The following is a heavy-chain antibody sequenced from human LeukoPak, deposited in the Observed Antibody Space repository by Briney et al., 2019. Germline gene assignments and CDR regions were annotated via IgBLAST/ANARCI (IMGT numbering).Heavy chain of an antibody. V-gene: IGHV3-23*01. CDR2: ISGSGDST. D-gene: IGHD3-22*01. J-gene: IGHJ4*02. Sequence: GGSLRLSCAASGFTFSNYAMSWVRQAPGKGLEWVSDISGSGDSTNYADSVKGRFTISRDNSKNTLYLQMNSLRAEDTAVYYCARDCDSSGYYYVADYWGQGTLVTVSS. CDR1: GFTFSNYA. CDR3: ARDCDSSGYYYVADY.